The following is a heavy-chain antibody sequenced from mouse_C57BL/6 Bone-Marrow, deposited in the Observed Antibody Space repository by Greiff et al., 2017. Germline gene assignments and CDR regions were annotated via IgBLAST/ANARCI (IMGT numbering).Heavy chain of an antibody. CDR3: ITAVGAPDYYFDY. CDR2: IYPGSGST. V-gene: IGHV1-55*01. Sequence: QVHVKQSGAELVKPGASVKMSCKASGYTFTSYWITWVKQRPGQGLEWIGDIYPGSGSTNYNEKFKSKATLTVDTSSSTAYMQLSSLTSEDSAVHYCITAVGAPDYYFDYWGQGTTLTVSS. CDR1: GYTFTSYW. J-gene: IGHJ2*01. D-gene: IGHD1-1*01.